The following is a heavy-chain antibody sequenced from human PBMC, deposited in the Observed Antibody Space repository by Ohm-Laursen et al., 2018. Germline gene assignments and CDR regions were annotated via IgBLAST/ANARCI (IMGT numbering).Heavy chain of an antibody. Sequence: ASVKVSCKASGYTFTSYGISWVRQAPGQGLEWMGWISAYNGNTNYAQKLQGRVTMTTDTSTSTAYMELRSLRSDDTAVYYCARAYYDILTGYPTFDYWGQGTLVTVSS. CDR2: ISAYNGNT. D-gene: IGHD3-9*01. J-gene: IGHJ4*02. V-gene: IGHV1-18*01. CDR3: ARAYYDILTGYPTFDY. CDR1: GYTFTSYG.